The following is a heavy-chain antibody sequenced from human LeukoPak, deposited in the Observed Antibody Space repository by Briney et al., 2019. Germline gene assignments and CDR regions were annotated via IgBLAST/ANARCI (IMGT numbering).Heavy chain of an antibody. CDR3: ARGPRKDYCSSTSCYMHFDY. J-gene: IGHJ4*02. CDR1: GYTFTSYD. Sequence: ASVKVYCKASGYTFTSYDISWVRQAPGQGIELMGWMSTYNGNTHYAQTLRGRVTMTTDTSTSTAYMELRSLRSDDTAVYYCARGPRKDYCSSTSCYMHFDYWGQGTLVTVSS. D-gene: IGHD2-2*02. V-gene: IGHV1-18*01. CDR2: MSTYNGNT.